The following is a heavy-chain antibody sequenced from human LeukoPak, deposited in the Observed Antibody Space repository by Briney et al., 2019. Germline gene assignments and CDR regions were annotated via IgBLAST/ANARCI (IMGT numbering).Heavy chain of an antibody. CDR3: ARDLNWGAGALDI. V-gene: IGHV3-21*01. D-gene: IGHD7-27*01. CDR1: GFAFSSYI. CDR2: INVSPAYI. J-gene: IGHJ3*02. Sequence: PGGSLRLSCAASGFAFSSYIMSWVRQAPGKGLEWVSSINVSPAYISYADSVKGRFTISRDNAKNSLYLQMNSLRAEDTAVYFCARDLNWGAGALDIWGQGTMVTVSS.